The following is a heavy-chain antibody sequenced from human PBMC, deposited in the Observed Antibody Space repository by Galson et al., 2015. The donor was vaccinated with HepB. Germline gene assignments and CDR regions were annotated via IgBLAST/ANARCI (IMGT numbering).Heavy chain of an antibody. CDR2: IIPILGMA. V-gene: IGHV1-69*04. CDR1: GGTFSSYA. Sequence: SVKVSCKASGGTFSSYAISWVRQAPGQGLEWMGRIIPILGMANYAQKFQGRVTITADKSTSTAYMELSSLRSEDTAVYYCARGMVVAATLNYYYYGMDVWGQGTTVTVSS. D-gene: IGHD2-15*01. CDR3: ARGMVVAATLNYYYYGMDV. J-gene: IGHJ6*02.